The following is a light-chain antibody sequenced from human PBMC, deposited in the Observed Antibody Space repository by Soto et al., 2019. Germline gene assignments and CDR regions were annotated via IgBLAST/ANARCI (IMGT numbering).Light chain of an antibody. Sequence: IVMTQSPATLSVSPGERATLSCRASQSVISTYLAWFQQKPGQAPRLLIFGASSRATGIPDRFSGSGSGTDFTLTLSRLEPEDFAVYYCQQYGDSPFTFGPGTKVDIK. V-gene: IGKV3-20*01. CDR2: GAS. CDR3: QQYGDSPFT. CDR1: QSVISTY. J-gene: IGKJ3*01.